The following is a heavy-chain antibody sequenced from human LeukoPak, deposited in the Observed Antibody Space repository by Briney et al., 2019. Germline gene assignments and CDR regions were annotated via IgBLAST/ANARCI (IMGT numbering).Heavy chain of an antibody. J-gene: IGHJ5*02. D-gene: IGHD6-6*01. Sequence: PGGSLRLSCAASGFTFSSYWMSWVRQAPGKGLEWVANIKQDGSEKYYEDSVKGRFTISRDNAKNSLYLQMNSLRAEDTAVYYCARSSIAARGWFDPWGQGTLVTVSS. V-gene: IGHV3-7*05. CDR3: ARSSIAARGWFDP. CDR2: IKQDGSEK. CDR1: GFTFSSYW.